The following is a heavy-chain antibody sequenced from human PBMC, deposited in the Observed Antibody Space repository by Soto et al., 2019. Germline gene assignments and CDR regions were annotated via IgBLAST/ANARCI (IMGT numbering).Heavy chain of an antibody. CDR1: GFTFSSYS. D-gene: IGHD6-19*01. Sequence: EVQLVESGGGLVKPGGSLRLSCAASGFTFSSYSMNRVRQAPGKGLEWVSSISSSSSYIYYADSVKGRFTISRDNAKNSLYLQMNSLRAEDTAVYYCARLYPPDRGAVAFDYWGQGTLVTVSS. CDR2: ISSSSSYI. V-gene: IGHV3-21*01. CDR3: ARLYPPDRGAVAFDY. J-gene: IGHJ4*02.